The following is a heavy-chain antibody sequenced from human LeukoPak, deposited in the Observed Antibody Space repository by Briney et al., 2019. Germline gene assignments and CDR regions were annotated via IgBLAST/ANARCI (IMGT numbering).Heavy chain of an antibody. D-gene: IGHD5-24*01. CDR2: IYSGGST. J-gene: IGHJ5*02. Sequence: GGSLRLSCAASGFTVSSNYMSWVRQAPGKGLEWVSVIYSGGSTYYADSVKGRFTISRDNSKNTLYLQMNSLRAEDTAVYYCARLEGDGYTDNWFDPWGQGTLVTVSS. CDR1: GFTVSSNY. CDR3: ARLEGDGYTDNWFDP. V-gene: IGHV3-53*01.